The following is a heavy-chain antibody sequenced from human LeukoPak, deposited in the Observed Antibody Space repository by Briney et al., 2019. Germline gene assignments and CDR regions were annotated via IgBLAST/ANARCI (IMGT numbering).Heavy chain of an antibody. V-gene: IGHV3-7*01. CDR1: GFTFSSKW. J-gene: IGHJ4*02. Sequence: PGGSLRLSCAASGFTFSSKWMSWVRQAPGKGLEWVANIKQDGSEKNYVDSVKGRFTISRDNAKNSLDLQMNSLRGEDTAVYYCARAGGYASSWAYWGQGTLVTVSS. CDR3: ARAGGYASSWAY. CDR2: IKQDGSEK. D-gene: IGHD5-12*01.